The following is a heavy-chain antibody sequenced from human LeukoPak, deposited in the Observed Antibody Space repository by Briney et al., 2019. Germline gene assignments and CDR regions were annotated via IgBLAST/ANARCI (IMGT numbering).Heavy chain of an antibody. Sequence: GGSLRLSCAASGFTFSSYWMSWVRQAPGKGLEWVAFIRYDGSYKYYADSVKGRFTISRDNAKNSLYLQMNSLRAEDTAVYYCARSARVVVVAAFTAYNWFDPWGQGTLVTVSS. D-gene: IGHD2-15*01. V-gene: IGHV3-30*02. CDR1: GFTFSSYW. J-gene: IGHJ5*02. CDR2: IRYDGSYK. CDR3: ARSARVVVVAAFTAYNWFDP.